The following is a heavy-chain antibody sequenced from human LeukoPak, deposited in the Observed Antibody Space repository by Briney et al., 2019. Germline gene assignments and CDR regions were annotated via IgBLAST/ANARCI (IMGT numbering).Heavy chain of an antibody. V-gene: IGHV4-59*01. D-gene: IGHD5-18*01. J-gene: IGHJ3*01. Sequence: SETLSLTCSVSGDSISSYSWGWIRQPPGRGLEWIAYFPYSGAAPYNPSLTTYNPSLKSRGTISVDTSKNQFSLHLKSVIAADTAVYYCARAGYIYGADAFDVWGQGTVVTVSS. CDR3: ARAGYIYGADAFDV. CDR2: FPYSGAAPYNPSLT. CDR1: GDSISSYS.